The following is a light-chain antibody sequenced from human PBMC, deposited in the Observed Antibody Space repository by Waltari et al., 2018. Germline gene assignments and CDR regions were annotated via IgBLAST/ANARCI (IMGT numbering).Light chain of an antibody. CDR1: QTVGSN. V-gene: IGKV3-15*01. J-gene: IGKJ4*01. CDR2: GAS. Sequence: TVMTQSPATLSVSPGEGATLLCWTSQTVGSNLAWYQQKPGQVPRLRTHGASTRATGIPARFSGSGSGTEFTLTISGLQSEDFATYYCQQYNDWPPQLTFGGGTRV. CDR3: QQYNDWPPQLT.